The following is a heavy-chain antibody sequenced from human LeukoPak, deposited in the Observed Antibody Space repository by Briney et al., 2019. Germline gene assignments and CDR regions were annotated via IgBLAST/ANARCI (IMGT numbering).Heavy chain of an antibody. Sequence: PGGSLRLSCAASGFIFSSYEMNWVRQAPGKGLEWIAYISSSSTIKYYAGSVKGRFTISRDNAKNSLYLQMNSLRAEDTAVYYCVRDYYGSGSYGPWGKGTLVTVSS. CDR3: VRDYYGSGSYGP. J-gene: IGHJ5*02. CDR2: ISSSSTIK. CDR1: GFIFSSYE. D-gene: IGHD3-10*01. V-gene: IGHV3-48*03.